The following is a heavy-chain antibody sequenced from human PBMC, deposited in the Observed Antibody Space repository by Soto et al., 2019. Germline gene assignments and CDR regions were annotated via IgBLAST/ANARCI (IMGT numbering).Heavy chain of an antibody. CDR3: ERLVEMATTHFDY. D-gene: IGHD5-12*01. CDR2: ISPYNGNT. CDR1: GYTFTNYG. Sequence: ASVKVSCKASGYTFTNYGINWVRQGPGQGLEWMGWISPYNGNTHYAQKFQDRVIMTTDTSTSTSYMELRSLRSDDTAMYYCERLVEMATTHFDYWGQGTLVTVSS. V-gene: IGHV1-18*01. J-gene: IGHJ4*02.